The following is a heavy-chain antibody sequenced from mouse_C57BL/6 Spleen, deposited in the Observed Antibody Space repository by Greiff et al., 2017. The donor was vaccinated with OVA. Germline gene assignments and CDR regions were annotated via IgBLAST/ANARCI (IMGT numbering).Heavy chain of an antibody. CDR3: ARGEYDGGIYDMDY. J-gene: IGHJ4*01. V-gene: IGHV1-80*01. CDR2: IYPGDGDT. D-gene: IGHD2-14*01. CDR1: GYAFTSYC. Sequence: QVQLKESGAELVKPGASVKISCKASGYAFTSYCMNWVKQRPGKGLEWIGLIYPGDGDTNYNGKFKGKATLTADTSSSTAYMQLSSLTSEDSAVDFCARGEYDGGIYDMDYWGQGTTLTVSS.